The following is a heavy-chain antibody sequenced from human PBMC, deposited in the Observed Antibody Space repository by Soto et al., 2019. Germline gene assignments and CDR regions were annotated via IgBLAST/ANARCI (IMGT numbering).Heavy chain of an antibody. V-gene: IGHV5-10-1*01. Sequence: PGESLKISCKGSGYSFTSYWISWVRQMPGKGLEWMGRIDPSDSYTNYSPSFQGHVTISADKSISTAYLQWSSLKASDTAMYYCARTMVRGDILPLYYYYGMDVWGQGTTVTVSS. CDR2: IDPSDSYT. D-gene: IGHD3-10*01. CDR1: GYSFTSYW. J-gene: IGHJ6*02. CDR3: ARTMVRGDILPLYYYYGMDV.